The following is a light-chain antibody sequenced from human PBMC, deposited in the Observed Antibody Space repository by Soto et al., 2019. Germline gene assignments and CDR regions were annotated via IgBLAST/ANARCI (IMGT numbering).Light chain of an antibody. CDR2: WAS. CDR3: QQYYNTPLT. Sequence: DIVMTQSPDSLAVSLGERATINCKSSQSVLYSSNNKNYLAWYQQKAGQPPKLLIYWASTRESGVPDRFSGSGSETDFTLSITGLQAEDVAVYYCQQYYNTPLTFGGGTKVEIK. CDR1: QSVLYSSNNKNY. V-gene: IGKV4-1*01. J-gene: IGKJ4*01.